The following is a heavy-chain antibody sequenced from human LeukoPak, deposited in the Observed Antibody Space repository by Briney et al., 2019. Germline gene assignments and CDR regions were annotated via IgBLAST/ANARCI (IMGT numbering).Heavy chain of an antibody. CDR3: AREYYYDSSGPNWFDP. CDR2: IIPILGIA. J-gene: IGHJ5*02. CDR1: GGTFSSYT. D-gene: IGHD3-22*01. Sequence: SVKVSCKASGGTFSSYTISWVRQPPGQGLEWMGRIIPILGIANYAQKFQDRVTITADKSTSTAYMELSSLRSEDTAVYYCAREYYYDSSGPNWFDPWGQGTLVTVSS. V-gene: IGHV1-69*04.